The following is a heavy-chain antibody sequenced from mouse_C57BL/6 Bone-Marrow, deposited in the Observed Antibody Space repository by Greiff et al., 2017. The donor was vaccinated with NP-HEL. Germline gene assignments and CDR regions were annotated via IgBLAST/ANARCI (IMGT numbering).Heavy chain of an antibody. V-gene: IGHV1-76*01. Sequence: QVQLKESGAELVRPGASVKLSCKASGYTFTDYYINWVKQRPGQGLEWIARIYPGSGYTYYNEKFKGKATLTAEKSSSTAYMQLSSLTSEDSAVYFCASEVYDPWFAYWGKGTLVTVSA. D-gene: IGHD1-1*01. J-gene: IGHJ3*01. CDR3: ASEVYDPWFAY. CDR2: IYPGSGYT. CDR1: GYTFTDYY.